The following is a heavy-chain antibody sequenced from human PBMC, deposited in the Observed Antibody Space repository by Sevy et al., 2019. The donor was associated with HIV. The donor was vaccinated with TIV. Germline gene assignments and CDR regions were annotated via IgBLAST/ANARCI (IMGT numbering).Heavy chain of an antibody. V-gene: IGHV4-39*02. Sequence: SETLSLTCSVSGGSFSSSPYYWAWIRQPPGQGLEWIGSVFYSGSTYYTPSLKSRVTISVDTSKTHFSLKLRSVTAADTAVYYCARGGPTGEWFDLWGQGTLVTVSS. CDR3: ARGGPTGEWFDL. CDR1: GGSFSSSPYY. J-gene: IGHJ5*02. D-gene: IGHD1-26*01. CDR2: VFYSGST.